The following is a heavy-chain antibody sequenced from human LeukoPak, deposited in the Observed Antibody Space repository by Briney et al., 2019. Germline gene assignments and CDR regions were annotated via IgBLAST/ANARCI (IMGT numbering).Heavy chain of an antibody. CDR1: GGSFSGYY. V-gene: IGHV4-34*01. D-gene: IGHD3-16*01. J-gene: IGHJ3*02. Sequence: SETLSLTCAVYGGSFSGYYWSWIRQPPGKGLEWIGEINHSGSTNYNPSLKSRVTISVDTSKNQFSLKLSSVTAEDTAVYFCATWGLHFDIWGQGTMVTVAS. CDR2: INHSGST. CDR3: ATWGLHFDI.